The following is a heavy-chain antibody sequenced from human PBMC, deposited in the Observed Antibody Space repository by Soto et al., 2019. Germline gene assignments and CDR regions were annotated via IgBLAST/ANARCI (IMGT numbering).Heavy chain of an antibody. CDR2: IYYSGST. V-gene: IGHV4-59*01. CDR3: ARARMFYRWFGGFFDY. Sequence: PSETLSLTCTVSGGSISSYYWSWIRQPPGKGLEWIGYIYYSGSTNYNPSLKSRFTLSVDTSKNQFSLKLSSVTAADTAVYYCARARMFYRWFGGFFDYWGQGTLVTVSS. CDR1: GGSISSYY. D-gene: IGHD3-10*01. J-gene: IGHJ4*02.